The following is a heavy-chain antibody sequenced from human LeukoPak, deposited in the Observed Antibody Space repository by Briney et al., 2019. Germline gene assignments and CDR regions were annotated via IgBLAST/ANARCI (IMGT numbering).Heavy chain of an antibody. CDR3: EAGIRYCSGGSCIDY. Sequence: GGSLGLSCAATGFTVSSNYMSWVRQAPGKRLEWVSVIYSGGSTYYADSVKGRFTISRDNSRNTLYLQMNSLRAEDTFVYQAEAGIRYCSGGSCIDYWGQGTLVTVSS. V-gene: IGHV3-66*01. J-gene: IGHJ4*02. D-gene: IGHD2-15*01. CDR1: GFTVSSNY. CDR2: IYSGGST.